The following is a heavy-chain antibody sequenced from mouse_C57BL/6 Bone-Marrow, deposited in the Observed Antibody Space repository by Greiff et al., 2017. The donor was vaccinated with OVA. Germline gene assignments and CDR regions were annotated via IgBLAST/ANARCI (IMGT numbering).Heavy chain of an antibody. J-gene: IGHJ3*01. CDR1: GYTFTSYW. D-gene: IGHD2-12*01. Sequence: QVQLQQPGAELVMPGASVKLSCKASGYTFTSYWMHWVQQRPGQGLEWIGEIDPSDSYTHYNQKFKGKSTLTVDKSSSTAYMQLSSLTSEDSAVDYGARWGYYIGAGVAYWGQGTLVTVSA. V-gene: IGHV1-69*01. CDR2: IDPSDSYT. CDR3: ARWGYYIGAGVAY.